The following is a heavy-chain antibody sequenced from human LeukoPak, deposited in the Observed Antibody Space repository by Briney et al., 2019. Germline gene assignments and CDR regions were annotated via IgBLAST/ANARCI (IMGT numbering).Heavy chain of an antibody. CDR1: GYSFTSYW. CDR2: IYPGDSDT. CDR3: ARQLRGSGLSSAAFDI. Sequence: GESLKISCKGSGYSFTSYWIGWVRHMPGKGLEWMGIIYPGDSDTRYSPSFQGQVTISADKSISTAYLQWSSLKASDTAMYYCARQLRGSGLSSAAFDIWGQGTMVTVSS. V-gene: IGHV5-51*01. J-gene: IGHJ3*02. D-gene: IGHD6-19*01.